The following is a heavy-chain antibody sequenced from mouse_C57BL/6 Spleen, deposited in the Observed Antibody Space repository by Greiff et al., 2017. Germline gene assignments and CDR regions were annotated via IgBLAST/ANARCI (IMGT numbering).Heavy chain of an antibody. V-gene: IGHV1-59*01. J-gene: IGHJ4*01. CDR3: ERCPGRDAMGY. CDR2: IYPSDSYT. Sequence: VQLQQPGAELVRPGTSVKLSCKASGYTFTSYWMHWVKQRPGQGLEWIGVIYPSDSYTNYNQKFKGKATLTVDKSSSTAYMQLSSLTSEDSAVYYCERCPGRDAMGYWGQGTSVTVSS. CDR1: GYTFTSYW.